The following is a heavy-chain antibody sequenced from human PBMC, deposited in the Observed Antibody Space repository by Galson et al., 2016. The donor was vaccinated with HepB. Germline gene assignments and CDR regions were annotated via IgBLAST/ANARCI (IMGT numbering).Heavy chain of an antibody. J-gene: IGHJ4*02. Sequence: SLRLSCAASGFSFSTSGMSWVRQTPGRGLEWVSGITGSGATTHYADSVKGRFTISRDNSKNTLYLDMNNLRAEDTAVYYCATRDFGNFPYFDYWGQGTLVTVSS. D-gene: IGHD4-11*01. CDR1: GFSFSTSG. V-gene: IGHV3-23*01. CDR2: ITGSGATT. CDR3: ATRDFGNFPYFDY.